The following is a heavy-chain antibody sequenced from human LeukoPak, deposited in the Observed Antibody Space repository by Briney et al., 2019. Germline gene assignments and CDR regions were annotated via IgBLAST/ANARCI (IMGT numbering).Heavy chain of an antibody. V-gene: IGHV3-7*01. J-gene: IGHJ4*02. D-gene: IGHD2-15*01. CDR2: IKQDGSEK. Sequence: GGSLRLSCAASGFTFSSYWMSWVRQAPGKGLEWVANIKQDGSEKYYVDSVKGRFTISRDNAKNSLYLQMNSLRAEDTAVYYCARANIVVVVDKPYYFDYWGQGTLVTVSS. CDR1: GFTFSSYW. CDR3: ARANIVVVVDKPYYFDY.